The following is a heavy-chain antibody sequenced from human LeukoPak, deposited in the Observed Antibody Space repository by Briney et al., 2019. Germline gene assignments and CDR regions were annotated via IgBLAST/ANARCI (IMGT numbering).Heavy chain of an antibody. Sequence: PGGSLRLSCADSGFTFSSYGMHWVRQAPGKGLERVAVISYDGSNKYYADSVKGRFTISRDNSKNTLYLQMNSLRAEDTAVYYCAKVLERLTYYYYYGMDVWGQGTTVTVSS. J-gene: IGHJ6*02. CDR3: AKVLERLTYYYYYGMDV. CDR1: GFTFSSYG. CDR2: ISYDGSNK. D-gene: IGHD6-25*01. V-gene: IGHV3-30*18.